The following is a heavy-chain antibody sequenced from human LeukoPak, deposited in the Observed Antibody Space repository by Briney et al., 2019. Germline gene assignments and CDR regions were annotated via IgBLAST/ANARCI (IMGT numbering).Heavy chain of an antibody. CDR2: ISSSSSTI. D-gene: IGHD1-26*01. V-gene: IGHV3-48*01. J-gene: IGHJ4*02. CDR3: ARAGEWGLLFY. CDR1: GFTFSSYS. Sequence: PGGSLRLSCAASGFTFSSYSMNWVRQAPGKGLEWVSYISSSSSTIYYADSVKGRFTISRDNAKNSLYLQMNSLRAEDTAVYYCARAGEWGLLFYWGQGTLVTVSS.